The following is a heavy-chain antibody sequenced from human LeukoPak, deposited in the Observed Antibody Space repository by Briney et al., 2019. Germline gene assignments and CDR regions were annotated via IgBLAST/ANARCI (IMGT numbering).Heavy chain of an antibody. Sequence: PGGSLRLSCAASGFTLSSYAMSWVRQAPGKGLEWVSAISGSGGSTYYADSVKGRFTISGDNSKNRLYLQMNSLRAEDTAVYYCAKDKRGRFSYGDPDYWGQGTLVTVSS. CDR1: GFTLSSYA. CDR3: AKDKRGRFSYGDPDY. CDR2: ISGSGGST. V-gene: IGHV3-23*01. J-gene: IGHJ4*02. D-gene: IGHD5-18*01.